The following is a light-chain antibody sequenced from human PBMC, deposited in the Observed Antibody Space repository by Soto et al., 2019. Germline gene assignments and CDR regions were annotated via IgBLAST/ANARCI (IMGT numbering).Light chain of an antibody. CDR1: SKDVGGYDF. CDR3: GSYTASGSFV. Sequence: QSVLTQPASVSVSPGQSITISCTGTSKDVGGYDFVSWFQQFPGKAPKVVIYDVVHRPSGLSNRFSGSKSGNTASLTISGLQPDDEADYYCGSYTASGSFVFGGGTQVTVL. CDR2: DVV. J-gene: IGLJ3*02. V-gene: IGLV2-14*01.